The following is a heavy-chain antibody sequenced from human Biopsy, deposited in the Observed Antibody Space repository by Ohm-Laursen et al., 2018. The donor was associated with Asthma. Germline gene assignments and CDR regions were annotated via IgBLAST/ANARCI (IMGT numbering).Heavy chain of an antibody. J-gene: IGHJ3*02. Sequence: SSVKVSCKASGYTFINYAIHWVRQAPGQRLEWMGWINAGNGNTKYSQKFQGRVTISRDTSASTAYMDLSSLRSEDTAVYYCARMYYDFLTGQVNDALAMWGQGTVVTVSS. D-gene: IGHD3-9*01. CDR2: INAGNGNT. V-gene: IGHV1-3*01. CDR1: GYTFINYA. CDR3: ARMYYDFLTGQVNDALAM.